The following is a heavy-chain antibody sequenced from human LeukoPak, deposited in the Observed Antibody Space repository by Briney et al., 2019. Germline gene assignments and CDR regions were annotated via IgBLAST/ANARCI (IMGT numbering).Heavy chain of an antibody. CDR2: ISGSGGNT. Sequence: PGGSLRLSCAASGFTFSSYAMSWVRQAPGKGLEWVSAISGSGGNTYYADSVKGRFTISRDNSKSTLYLQMNSLRAEDTAVYYCANPFSTPRSNYYIDVWGKGTTVTVSS. J-gene: IGHJ6*03. D-gene: IGHD2-2*01. V-gene: IGHV3-23*01. CDR1: GFTFSSYA. CDR3: ANPFSTPRSNYYIDV.